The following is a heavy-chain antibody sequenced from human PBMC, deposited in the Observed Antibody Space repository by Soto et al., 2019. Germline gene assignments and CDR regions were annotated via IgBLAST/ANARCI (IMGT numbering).Heavy chain of an antibody. CDR1: EFSFSSYA. Sequence: EVQLLESGGGLVQPGESLRLSCTAPEFSFSSYALGWVRLPPGKGLEWVSGITANGASAYNADSVKGRFTVSRDNSRNTLFLQMNSLRAEDPAVYYCAKAKSTAWFFYDSWGQGTLVTVSS. V-gene: IGHV3-23*01. J-gene: IGHJ4*02. D-gene: IGHD2-21*02. CDR3: AKAKSTAWFFYDS. CDR2: ITANGASA.